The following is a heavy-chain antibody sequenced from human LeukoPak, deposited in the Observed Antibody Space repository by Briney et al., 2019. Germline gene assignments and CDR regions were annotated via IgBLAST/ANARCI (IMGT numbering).Heavy chain of an antibody. D-gene: IGHD6-13*01. J-gene: IGHJ4*01. CDR3: ARDGFISNTWYGFLGF. Sequence: GGSLRLSCAASGFTFSSYTMTWARQTPGKGLEWVSGISGSGGVTDYVDSVKGRFTISRDNSKNTLYLQMNSLRADDTAVYYCARDGFISNTWYGFLGFWGQGTLVTVSS. CDR2: ISGSGGVT. V-gene: IGHV3-23*01. CDR1: GFTFSSYT.